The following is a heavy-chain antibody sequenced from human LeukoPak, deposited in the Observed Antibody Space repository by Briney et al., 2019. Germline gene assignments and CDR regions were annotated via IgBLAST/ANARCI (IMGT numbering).Heavy chain of an antibody. D-gene: IGHD5-12*01. J-gene: IGHJ4*02. CDR1: GFTFSSYA. CDR2: ISGGSGST. Sequence: PGGSLRLSCAASGFTFSSYAMSWVRQTPGKGLAWVSTISGGSGSTYCADSVKGRFTISRDNSKNTLYLQMNSLRDEDTAVYYCTKEILQGATTTNPDYWGQGTLVTVSS. V-gene: IGHV3-23*01. CDR3: TKEILQGATTTNPDY.